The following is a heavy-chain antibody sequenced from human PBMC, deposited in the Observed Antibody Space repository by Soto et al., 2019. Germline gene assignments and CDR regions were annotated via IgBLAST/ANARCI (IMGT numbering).Heavy chain of an antibody. CDR3: ARQTYMVRGVIEGIGP. CDR2: IYYSGST. V-gene: IGHV4-39*01. D-gene: IGHD3-10*01. CDR1: GGSISSSSYY. J-gene: IGHJ5*02. Sequence: QLQLQESGPGLVKPSETLSLTCTVSGGSISSSSYYWGWIRQPPGKGLEWIGSIYYSGSTYYNPSLKSRVTISVDTSKNQFSLKLSSVTAADTAVYYCARQTYMVRGVIEGIGPWGQGTLVTVSS.